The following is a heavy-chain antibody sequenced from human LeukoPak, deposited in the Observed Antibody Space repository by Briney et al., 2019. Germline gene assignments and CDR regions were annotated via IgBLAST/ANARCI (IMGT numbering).Heavy chain of an antibody. Sequence: SQTLSLTCTVSGGSISSGGYYWSWIRQHPGKGLEWIGYIYYSGSTYYNPSLKSRVTISVDTSKNQFSLKLSSVTAADTAVYYCAREGWELANWFDPWGQGTLVTVSS. D-gene: IGHD1-26*01. CDR1: GGSISSGGYY. J-gene: IGHJ5*02. CDR3: AREGWELANWFDP. V-gene: IGHV4-31*03. CDR2: IYYSGST.